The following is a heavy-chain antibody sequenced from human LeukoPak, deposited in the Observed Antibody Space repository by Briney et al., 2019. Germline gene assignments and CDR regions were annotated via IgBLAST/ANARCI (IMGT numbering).Heavy chain of an antibody. J-gene: IGHJ5*02. V-gene: IGHV3-7*03. CDR2: INQDGKKR. Sequence: GSLRLXXAASGFTFSSYWMSWVRQAPGKGLEWVANINQDGKKRYYVDSVKGRFTISRDNAKNSLYLQMNSLTAEDTAVYYCTRDLAAAATWGQGTLVTVSS. CDR1: GFTFSSYW. D-gene: IGHD6-13*01. CDR3: TRDLAAAAT.